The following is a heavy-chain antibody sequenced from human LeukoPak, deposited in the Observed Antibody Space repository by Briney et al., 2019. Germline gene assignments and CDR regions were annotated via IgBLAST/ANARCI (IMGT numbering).Heavy chain of an antibody. CDR3: AGDLFAFDI. Sequence: ASVKVSCKASGGTFSSYAISWVRQAPGQGLEWMGIINPSGGSTSYAQKFQGRVTMTRDTSTSTVYMELSSLRSEDTAVYYCAGDLFAFDIWGQGTMVTVSS. J-gene: IGHJ3*02. V-gene: IGHV1-46*01. D-gene: IGHD2-21*01. CDR1: GGTFSSYA. CDR2: INPSGGST.